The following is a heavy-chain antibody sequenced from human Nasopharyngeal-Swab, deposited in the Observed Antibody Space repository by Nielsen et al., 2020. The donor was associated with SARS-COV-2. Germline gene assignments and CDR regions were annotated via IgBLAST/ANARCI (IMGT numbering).Heavy chain of an antibody. CDR3: AKFDTSSWFDY. CDR2: ISGSGGST. V-gene: IGHV3-23*01. Sequence: GVLKISCAASGFTFSSYAMSWVRQAPGKGLEWVSAISGSGGSTYYADSVKGRFTISRDNSKNTLYLQMNSLRAEDTAVYYCAKFDTSSWFDYWGQGTLVTVSS. D-gene: IGHD6-13*01. CDR1: GFTFSSYA. J-gene: IGHJ4*02.